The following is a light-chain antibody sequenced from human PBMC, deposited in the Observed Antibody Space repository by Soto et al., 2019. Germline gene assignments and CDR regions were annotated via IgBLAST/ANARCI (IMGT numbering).Light chain of an antibody. V-gene: IGKV3-11*01. Sequence: EIVLTQSPATLSLSPGERATLSRRASQSVSSYLAWYQQKPGQAPRLLIYDASNRATGIPARFSGSGSGTDFTLTISSLEPEDFAVYYCQQRSNWPPVFSPGNTVDI. CDR1: QSVSSY. CDR2: DAS. CDR3: QQRSNWPPV. J-gene: IGKJ3*01.